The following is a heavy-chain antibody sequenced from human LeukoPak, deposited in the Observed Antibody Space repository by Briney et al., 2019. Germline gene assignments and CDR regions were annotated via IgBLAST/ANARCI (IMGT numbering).Heavy chain of an antibody. CDR2: IIPIFGTA. J-gene: IGHJ2*01. D-gene: IGHD2-15*01. CDR3: ARAPEIAVVVAANYWYFDL. CDR1: GGTFSSYA. Sequence: SVKVSCEDSGGTFSSYAISWVRQAPGQGLEWMGGIIPIFGTANYAQKFQGRVTITADKSTSTAYMELSSLRSEDTAVYYCARAPEIAVVVAANYWYFDLWGRGTLVTVSS. V-gene: IGHV1-69*06.